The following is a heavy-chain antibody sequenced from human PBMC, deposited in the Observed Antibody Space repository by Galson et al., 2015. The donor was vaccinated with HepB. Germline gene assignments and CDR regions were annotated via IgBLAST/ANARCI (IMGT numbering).Heavy chain of an antibody. Sequence: CAISGDSVSSHSAAWNWIRQSPSRGLEWLGRTYYRSKWYSDYAVSVKSRITINPDTSKNQFSLQLNSVTPEDTAVYYCARAPEGFLEWLGGGWFDPWGQGTLVTVSS. CDR2: TYYRSKWYS. CDR3: ARAPEGFLEWLGGGWFDP. D-gene: IGHD3-3*01. CDR1: GDSVSSHSAA. V-gene: IGHV6-1*01. J-gene: IGHJ5*02.